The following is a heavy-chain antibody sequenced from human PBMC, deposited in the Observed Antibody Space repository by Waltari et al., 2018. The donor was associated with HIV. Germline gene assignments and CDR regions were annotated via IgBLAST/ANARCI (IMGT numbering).Heavy chain of an antibody. CDR2: FWSDGAEI. V-gene: IGHV3-33*01. J-gene: IGHJ4*02. Sequence: QVQLVESGGGVVQPGTSLTLSCAVSGFTFSNFAIHWVRQSTGDGLEWLAVFWSDGAEISYADSVKGRFTVSKDSSQNTLYLHLTSLRAEDTALYYCARGYSSSRWIPLYHWGRGTLVTVSS. CDR1: GFTFSNFA. CDR3: ARGYSSSRWIPLYH. D-gene: IGHD6-6*01.